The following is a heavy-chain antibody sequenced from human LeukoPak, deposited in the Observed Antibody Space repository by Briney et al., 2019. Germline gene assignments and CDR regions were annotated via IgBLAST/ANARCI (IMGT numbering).Heavy chain of an antibody. Sequence: PSETLSLTCTVSGGSISCGGYYWSWIRQHPGKGLEWIGYIYYSGSTYYNPSLKSRVTISVDTSKNQFSLKLSSVTAADTAVYYCASTEGYCSSTSCNDAFDIWGQGTMVTVSS. CDR3: ASTEGYCSSTSCNDAFDI. V-gene: IGHV4-31*03. CDR2: IYYSGST. J-gene: IGHJ3*02. CDR1: GGSISCGGYY. D-gene: IGHD2-2*01.